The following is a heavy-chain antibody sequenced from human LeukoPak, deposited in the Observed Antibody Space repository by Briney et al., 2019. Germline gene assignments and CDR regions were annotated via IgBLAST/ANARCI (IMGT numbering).Heavy chain of an antibody. Sequence: ASVKVSCKASGYTFTSYDINWVRQATGQGLEWMGWMNPNSGNTGYAQKFQGRVTITRNTSISTAYMELSSLRSEDTAVYYCARGWYSSSSWTPYYYYMDVWGKGTTVTVSS. CDR2: MNPNSGNT. D-gene: IGHD6-6*01. J-gene: IGHJ6*03. V-gene: IGHV1-8*03. CDR1: GYTFTSYD. CDR3: ARGWYSSSSWTPYYYYMDV.